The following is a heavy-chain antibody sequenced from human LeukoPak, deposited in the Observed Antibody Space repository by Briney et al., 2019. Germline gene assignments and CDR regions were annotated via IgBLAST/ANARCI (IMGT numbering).Heavy chain of an antibody. CDR1: GGSFSGYY. J-gene: IGHJ4*02. D-gene: IGHD5-12*01. CDR2: INHSGST. Sequence: SETLSLTCAVYGGSFSGYYWSWIRQPPGKGLEWIGEINHSGSTNYNPSLKGRVTISVDTSKNQFSLKLSSVTAADTAVYYCARQRGYEFDYWGQGTLVTVSS. V-gene: IGHV4-34*01. CDR3: ARQRGYEFDY.